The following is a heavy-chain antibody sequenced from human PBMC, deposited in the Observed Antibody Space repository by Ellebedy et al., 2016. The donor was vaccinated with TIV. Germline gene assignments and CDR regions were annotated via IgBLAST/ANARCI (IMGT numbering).Heavy chain of an antibody. CDR1: GGTFSSYA. CDR2: IIPIFGPA. V-gene: IGHV1-69*13. CDR3: ARGRGPDSGSFKPYYYYYMDV. Sequence: ASVKVSXXASGGTFSSYAISWVRQAPGQGLEWMGGIIPIFGPANYAQKFQGRVTITADESTSTAYMELSSLRSEDTAVYYCARGRGPDSGSFKPYYYYYMDVWGKGTTVTVSS. J-gene: IGHJ6*03. D-gene: IGHD1-26*01.